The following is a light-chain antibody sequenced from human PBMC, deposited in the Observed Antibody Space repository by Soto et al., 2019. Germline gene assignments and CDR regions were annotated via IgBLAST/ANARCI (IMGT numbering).Light chain of an antibody. J-gene: IGKJ2*01. CDR3: QQYNKWPPLYT. CDR2: GAS. Sequence: EIVMTQYPAALSVSPGERATLSCRASQSVSSNLAWYQQKPGQAPRLLIYGASTRDTGIPARFSGSGSGTEFTLTISSLQSEDFAVYYCQQYNKWPPLYTFGQGTKLAIK. CDR1: QSVSSN. V-gene: IGKV3-15*01.